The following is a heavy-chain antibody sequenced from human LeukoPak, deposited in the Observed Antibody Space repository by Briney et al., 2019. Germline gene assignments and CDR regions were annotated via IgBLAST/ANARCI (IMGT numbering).Heavy chain of an antibody. Sequence: GGSLRLSCAVSGFTVSTNYMNWVRQAPGKGLEWVSVIYSGGNKYYADSVKGRFTISRDNSKNTLFLQMDSLRAEDTAMYYCARDFFGWSYDVSDIWGQGTMVTVSS. CDR3: ARDFFGWSYDVSDI. V-gene: IGHV3-53*01. CDR2: IYSGGNK. D-gene: IGHD3-10*01. J-gene: IGHJ3*02. CDR1: GFTVSTNY.